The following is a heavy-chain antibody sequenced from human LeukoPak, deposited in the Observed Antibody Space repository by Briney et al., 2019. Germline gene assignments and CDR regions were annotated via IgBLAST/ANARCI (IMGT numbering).Heavy chain of an antibody. D-gene: IGHD2/OR15-2a*01. CDR2: ISSSSSSYI. CDR3: ARGQSFLGAFDI. CDR1: GFTFSSYS. Sequence: GGSLRLSCAASGFTFSSYSMNWVRQAPGKGLEWVSSISSSSSSYIYYADSVKGRFTISRDNAKNSLYLQMNSLRAEDTAVYYCARGQSFLGAFDIWGQGTMVTVSS. V-gene: IGHV3-21*01. J-gene: IGHJ3*02.